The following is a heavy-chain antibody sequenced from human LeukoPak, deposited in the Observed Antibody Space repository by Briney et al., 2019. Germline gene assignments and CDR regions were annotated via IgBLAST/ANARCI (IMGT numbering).Heavy chain of an antibody. D-gene: IGHD3-10*01. Sequence: ASVKVSCKVSGYTLTELSMHWVRQAPGKGLEWMGGVDPDDGETIYAQKFQGRVTMTTDTSTSTAYMELRSLRSDDTAVYYCARCGGWFGESRHPNWFDPWGQGTLVTVSS. CDR1: GYTLTELS. CDR3: ARCGGWFGESRHPNWFDP. CDR2: VDPDDGET. J-gene: IGHJ5*02. V-gene: IGHV1-24*01.